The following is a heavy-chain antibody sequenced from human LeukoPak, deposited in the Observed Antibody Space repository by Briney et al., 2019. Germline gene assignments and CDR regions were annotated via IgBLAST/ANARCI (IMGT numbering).Heavy chain of an antibody. CDR1: GGTFSSYA. D-gene: IGHD2-21*01. Sequence: SVKVSCKASGGTFSSYAISWVRQAPGQGLEWTGGIIPIFGTANYAQKFQGRVTITTDESTSTAYMELSSLRSEDTAVYYCARGLELWGGYYYYYMDVWGKGTTVTVSS. CDR2: IIPIFGTA. J-gene: IGHJ6*03. CDR3: ARGLELWGGYYYYYMDV. V-gene: IGHV1-69*05.